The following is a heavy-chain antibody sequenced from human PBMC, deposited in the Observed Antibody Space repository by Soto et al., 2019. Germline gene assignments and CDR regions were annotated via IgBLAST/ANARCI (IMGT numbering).Heavy chain of an antibody. CDR3: ARLGAFYQSLDP. CDR1: GGSFSPNY. V-gene: IGHV4-59*08. CDR2: IYYAGST. D-gene: IGHD3-3*02. Sequence: QLQLQESGPGLVKPSETLSITCTVSGGSFSPNYWSWIRQPPGKGLEWVGYIYYAGSTSYNPSLQSRVTISLDTSKSKFSLSLSSVTAADTAVYYCARLGAFYQSLDPWGPGTLVTVSS. J-gene: IGHJ5*02.